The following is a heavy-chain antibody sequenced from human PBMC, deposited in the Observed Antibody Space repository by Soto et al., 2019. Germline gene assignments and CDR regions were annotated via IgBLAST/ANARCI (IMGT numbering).Heavy chain of an antibody. V-gene: IGHV4-39*01. D-gene: IGHD3-9*01. J-gene: IGHJ6*02. CDR2: VYYSGTT. CDR1: GGSISSSSFY. Sequence: QLQLQESGPGLVKPSETLSLTCTVSGGSISSSSFYWGWIRQPPGKGREGIGSVYYSGTTYYNPSLKSRVTISVDTSKNQFSLKLSSVTAADTAVYYCARPIRDGMDVWGQGTTVTVSS. CDR3: ARPIRDGMDV.